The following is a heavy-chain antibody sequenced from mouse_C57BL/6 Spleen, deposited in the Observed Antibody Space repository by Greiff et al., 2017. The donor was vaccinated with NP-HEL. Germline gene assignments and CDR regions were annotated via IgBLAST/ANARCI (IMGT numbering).Heavy chain of an antibody. CDR2: IYPGDGDT. CDR3: ARYAYYDAMDY. Sequence: VQLQQSGPELVKPGASVKISCKASGYAFSSSWMNWVKQRPGKGLEWIGRIYPGDGDTNYNGKFKGKATLTADKSSSTAYMQLSSLTSEDSAVYFCARYAYYDAMDYWGQGTSVTVSS. J-gene: IGHJ4*01. CDR1: GYAFSSSW. V-gene: IGHV1-82*01. D-gene: IGHD6-5*01.